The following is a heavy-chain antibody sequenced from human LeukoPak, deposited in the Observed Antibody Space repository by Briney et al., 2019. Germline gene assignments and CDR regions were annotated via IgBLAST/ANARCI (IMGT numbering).Heavy chain of an antibody. CDR2: MFYSEST. J-gene: IGHJ4*02. CDR1: GASVSDGNYY. CDR3: ASTLDSALGLPYFDH. D-gene: IGHD5-18*01. Sequence: KPSETLSLTCSVSGASVSDGNYYWSWIRQPPGKGLEWIGYMFYSESTKYNPSLKSRVTISVDKSKNQFSLHTSSVTAADPPVYYCASTLDSALGLPYFDHWGQGSLVTVSS. V-gene: IGHV4-61*01.